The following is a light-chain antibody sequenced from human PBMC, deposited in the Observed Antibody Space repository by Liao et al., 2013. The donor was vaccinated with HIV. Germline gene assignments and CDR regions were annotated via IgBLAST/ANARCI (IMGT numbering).Light chain of an antibody. V-gene: IGLV3-1*01. J-gene: IGLJ2*01. CDR2: QDY. CDR3: QAWDREDVV. Sequence: SYDLTQPHSVSVSPGQTASITCSGNELGNKYTCWYQQKPGQSPVLVIYQDYKRPSGIPERFSASNSGNTATLTISGTQAMDEADYYCQAWDREDVVFGGGTSLTVL. CDR1: ELGNKY.